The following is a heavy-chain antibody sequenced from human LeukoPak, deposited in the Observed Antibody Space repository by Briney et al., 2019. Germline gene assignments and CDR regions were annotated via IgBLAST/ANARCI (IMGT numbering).Heavy chain of an antibody. V-gene: IGHV4-34*01. Sequence: PSETLSLTCAVYGGSFSGYYWSWIRQPPGKGLEWIGEINHSGSTNYNPSLKSRVTISVDTSKNQFSLKLSSVTAADTAVYYCARDATVGPYSSSWPYAFDIWGQGTMVTVSS. CDR1: GGSFSGYY. D-gene: IGHD6-13*01. CDR2: INHSGST. J-gene: IGHJ3*02. CDR3: ARDATVGPYSSSWPYAFDI.